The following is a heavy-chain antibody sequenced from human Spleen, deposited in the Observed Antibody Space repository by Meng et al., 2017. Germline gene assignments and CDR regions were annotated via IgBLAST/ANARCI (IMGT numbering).Heavy chain of an antibody. CDR3: AKDPEQCHPAGAFDI. D-gene: IGHD6-19*01. Sequence: GESLKISCAASGFTFNNYAMSWVRQAPGKGLEWVSAISGSGGSTYYADSVKGRFTISRDNSKNTLYLQMNSLRAEDTAVYYCAKDPEQCHPAGAFDILGQGTMVTVSS. J-gene: IGHJ3*02. CDR2: ISGSGGST. V-gene: IGHV3-23*01. CDR1: GFTFNNYA.